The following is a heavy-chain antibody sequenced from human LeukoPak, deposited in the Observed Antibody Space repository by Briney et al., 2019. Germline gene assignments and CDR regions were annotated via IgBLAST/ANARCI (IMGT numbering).Heavy chain of an antibody. Sequence: SETLSLTCAVYDGSFSDSSWTWIRQSPGKGLEWIGEINHSGITNYNPSLKSRGTISVETSSNHFSLKLSSVTAADTAVYYCARHISLYDTLSGDYNVPYFDSWGQGTLVTVSS. D-gene: IGHD3-9*01. CDR1: DGSFSDSS. CDR2: INHSGIT. J-gene: IGHJ4*02. CDR3: ARHISLYDTLSGDYNVPYFDS. V-gene: IGHV4-34*01.